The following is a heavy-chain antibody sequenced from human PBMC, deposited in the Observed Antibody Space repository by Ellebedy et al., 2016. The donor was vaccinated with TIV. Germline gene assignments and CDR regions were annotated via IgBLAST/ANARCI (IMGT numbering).Heavy chain of an antibody. CDR2: IIPFFARA. J-gene: IGHJ6*02. CDR3: AGPARDSGNCLDCPDQHYYGFDV. Sequence: ASVKVSCKASGVTSSLYAISWVRQAPGQGLVWMGGIIPFFARARYAQKFQDRVTITADGPTNPAYMELRSLTSEDAAVYYCAGPARDSGNCLDCPDQHYYGFDVWGQGTTVTVSS. CDR1: GVTSSLYA. V-gene: IGHV1-69*13. D-gene: IGHD6-19*01.